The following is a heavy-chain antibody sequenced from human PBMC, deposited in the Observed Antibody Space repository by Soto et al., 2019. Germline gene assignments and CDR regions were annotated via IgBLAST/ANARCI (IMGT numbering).Heavy chain of an antibody. CDR3: AKDGGRVGYFGNWFDL. CDR1: GGTFSNYA. D-gene: IGHD1-26*01. V-gene: IGHV1-69*15. J-gene: IGHJ5*02. Sequence: QVQLVQSGAEVKKPGSSVKVSCKASGGTFSNYAITWVRQAPGQGLEWLGRLIPIFGTRDYAQKFQGRVTITADDSTTTAYMELSALRSDATAVYYCAKDGGRVGYFGNWFDLWGQGTLVTVSS. CDR2: LIPIFGTR.